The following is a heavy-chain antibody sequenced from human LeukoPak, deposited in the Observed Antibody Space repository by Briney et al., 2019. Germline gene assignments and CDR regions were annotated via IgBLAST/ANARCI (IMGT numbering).Heavy chain of an antibody. CDR1: GGSVSSGFYY. V-gene: IGHV4-61*02. D-gene: IGHD5-18*01. Sequence: PSQTLTLTCTVSGGSVSSGFYYWSWIRQPAGKGLEWIGRIDNSGTTNYNPSLKSRVTISLDTSKNQFSLKLSSVTAADTAVYYSAREVLDTAFNWFAPWGQGTLVTVSS. J-gene: IGHJ5*02. CDR2: IDNSGTT. CDR3: AREVLDTAFNWFAP.